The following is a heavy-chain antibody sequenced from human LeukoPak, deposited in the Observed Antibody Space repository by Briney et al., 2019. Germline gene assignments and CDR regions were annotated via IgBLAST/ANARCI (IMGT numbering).Heavy chain of an antibody. D-gene: IGHD4-17*01. Sequence: SETLSLTCTVSGSSMSSDYYWGWIRQPPGKGLEWIGSISDSGSAYYNPSLKSRVVISVDPSKKQFSLKVTSVTAADTAVYYCARDSGTTGEVKFDPWGQGTLVTVSS. J-gene: IGHJ5*02. CDR2: ISDSGSA. CDR3: ARDSGTTGEVKFDP. V-gene: IGHV4-38-2*02. CDR1: GSSMSSDYY.